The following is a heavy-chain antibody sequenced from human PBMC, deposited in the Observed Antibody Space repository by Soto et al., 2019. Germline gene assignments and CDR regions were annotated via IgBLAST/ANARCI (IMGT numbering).Heavy chain of an antibody. J-gene: IGHJ6*02. Sequence: GGSLRLSCAASGFTFSSYSMNWVRQAPGKGLEWVSSISSSSSYIYYADSVKGRFTISRDNAKNSLYLQMNSLRAEDTAVYYCARCVEPIAAAGRYYYYYGMDVWGQGTTVTVS. CDR1: GFTFSSYS. V-gene: IGHV3-21*01. CDR2: ISSSSSYI. D-gene: IGHD6-13*01. CDR3: ARCVEPIAAAGRYYYYYGMDV.